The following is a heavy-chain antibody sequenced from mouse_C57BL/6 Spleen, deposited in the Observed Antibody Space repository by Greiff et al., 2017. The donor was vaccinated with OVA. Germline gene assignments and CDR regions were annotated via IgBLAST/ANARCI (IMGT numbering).Heavy chain of an antibody. CDR1: GYTFTSYW. J-gene: IGHJ4*01. CDR3: ARRGYSNLYYYAMDY. Sequence: QVQLKQPGAELVMPGASVKLSCKASGYTFTSYWMHWVKQRPGQGLEWIGEIDPSDSYTNYNQKFKGKSTLTVDKSSSTAYMQLSSLTSEDSAVYYCARRGYSNLYYYAMDYWGQGTSVTVSS. D-gene: IGHD2-5*01. V-gene: IGHV1-69*01. CDR2: IDPSDSYT.